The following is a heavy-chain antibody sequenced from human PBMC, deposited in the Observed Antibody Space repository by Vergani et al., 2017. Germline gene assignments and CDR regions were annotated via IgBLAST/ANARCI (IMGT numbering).Heavy chain of an antibody. CDR3: TTDPRVGSPREKKNFDY. CDR1: GFTFSNAW. D-gene: IGHD1-26*01. J-gene: IGHJ4*02. CDR2: IKSKTDGGTT. V-gene: IGHV3-15*01. Sequence: EVQLVESGGGLVKPGGSLRLSCAASGFTFSNAWMSWVRQAPGKGLEWVGRIKSKTDGGTTDYAAPVKGRFTISRDDSKNTLYLQMNSLKTEDTAVYYCTTDPRVGSPREKKNFDYWGQGTLVTVSS.